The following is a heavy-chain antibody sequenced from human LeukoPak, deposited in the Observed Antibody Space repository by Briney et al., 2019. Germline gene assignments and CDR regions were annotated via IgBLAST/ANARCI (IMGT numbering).Heavy chain of an antibody. CDR2: ISTSSTYI. D-gene: IGHD6-19*01. J-gene: IGHJ3*02. CDR1: GFTFSNYS. CDR3: ARVTRYSSGWYYPDAFNI. Sequence: GGSLSLSCAASGFTFSNYSMNWVRQAPGKGLEWVSSISTSSTYIYYADSVKGRFTISRDNAKTSLYLQMNSLRAEDTAVYYCARVTRYSSGWYYPDAFNIWGQGTMVTVSS. V-gene: IGHV3-21*01.